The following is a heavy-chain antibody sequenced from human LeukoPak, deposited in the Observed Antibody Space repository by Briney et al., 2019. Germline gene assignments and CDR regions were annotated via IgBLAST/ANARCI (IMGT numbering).Heavy chain of an antibody. CDR1: GGSISSGSYY. D-gene: IGHD3-22*01. CDR2: IYTSGST. V-gene: IGHV4-61*02. CDR3: AADYYDSSGYYYVGAFDI. J-gene: IGHJ3*02. Sequence: SQTLSLTCTVSGGSISSGSYYWSWIRQPAGKGLEWIGRIYTSGSTNYNPSLKGRVTISVDTSKNQFSLKLSSVTAADTAVYYCAADYYDSSGYYYVGAFDIWGQGTMVTVSS.